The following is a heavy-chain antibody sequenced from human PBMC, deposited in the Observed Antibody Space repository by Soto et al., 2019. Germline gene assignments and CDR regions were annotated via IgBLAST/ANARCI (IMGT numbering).Heavy chain of an antibody. Sequence: SETLSLTCTVSGGSISSSSYYWGWIRQPPGKGLEWIGSIYYSGSTYYNPSLKSRVTISVDTSKNQFSLKLSSVTAADTAIYYCARIVIGGSNWFDPWGQGTLVTVSS. D-gene: IGHD3-16*02. J-gene: IGHJ5*02. V-gene: IGHV4-39*01. CDR3: ARIVIGGSNWFDP. CDR2: IYYSGST. CDR1: GGSISSSSYY.